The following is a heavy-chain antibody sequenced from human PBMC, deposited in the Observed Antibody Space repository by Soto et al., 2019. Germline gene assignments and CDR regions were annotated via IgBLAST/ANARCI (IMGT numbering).Heavy chain of an antibody. D-gene: IGHD3-10*01. Sequence: EDLKISCKGSGYIFASYWLGRVRPRPGKGLEWMGIIYPGDSDTRYSPSSQGQVTISVDKSISTAYLQWSSLKASDTAMYYCARSSFRTDWFDPWGQGTLVTVS. V-gene: IGHV5-51*01. J-gene: IGHJ5*02. CDR3: ARSSFRTDWFDP. CDR2: IYPGDSDT. CDR1: GYIFASYW.